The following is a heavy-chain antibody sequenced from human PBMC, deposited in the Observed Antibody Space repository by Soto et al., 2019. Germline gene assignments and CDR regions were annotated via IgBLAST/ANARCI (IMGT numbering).Heavy chain of an antibody. CDR1: GYTLTELS. D-gene: IGHD6-19*01. Sequence: VKVSCKVSGYTLTELSMHWVRQAPGKGLEWMGGFDPEDGETIYAQKFQGRVTMTEDTSTDTAYMELSSLRSEDTAVYYCATGIAVAGRGDYYYGMDVWGQGTTVTVS. CDR2: FDPEDGET. CDR3: ATGIAVAGRGDYYYGMDV. V-gene: IGHV1-24*01. J-gene: IGHJ6*02.